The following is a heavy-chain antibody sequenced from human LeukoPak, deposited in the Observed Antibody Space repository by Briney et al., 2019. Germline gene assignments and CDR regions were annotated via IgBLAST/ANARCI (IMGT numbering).Heavy chain of an antibody. D-gene: IGHD6-6*01. Sequence: GGSLRLSCAASGFTFSSYAMRWVRQAPGKGLEWVSGISGSGDSTYYADSVKGRFTISRDNAKNSLYLQMNSLRVEDTAVYYCARGGAARPDFWGQGTLVTVSS. CDR3: ARGGAARPDF. J-gene: IGHJ4*02. CDR2: ISGSGDST. CDR1: GFTFSSYA. V-gene: IGHV3-23*01.